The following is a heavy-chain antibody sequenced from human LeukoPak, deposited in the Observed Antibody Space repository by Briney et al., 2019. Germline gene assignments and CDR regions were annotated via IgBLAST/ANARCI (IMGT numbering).Heavy chain of an antibody. CDR3: ARDLHYDRSGSGYALDI. J-gene: IGHJ3*02. CDR2: TGEDGREK. V-gene: IGHV3-7*01. CDR1: GFTFTDFW. Sequence: GGSLRLSCAASGFTFTDFWMRWVRQAPGKGLEWVAITGEDGREKYYEDSLKGRVTISRDNARKSLYLEMNSLRAEDTAVYYCARDLHYDRSGSGYALDIWGRGTMVTVSS. D-gene: IGHD3-22*01.